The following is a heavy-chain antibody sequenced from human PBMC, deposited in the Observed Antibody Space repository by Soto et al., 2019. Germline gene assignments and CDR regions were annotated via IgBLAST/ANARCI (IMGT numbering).Heavy chain of an antibody. CDR2: INPNGGST. D-gene: IGHD6-13*01. CDR3: ARGRAAGDY. J-gene: IGHJ4*02. V-gene: IGHV1-46*01. Sequence: QVQLVQSGAEVKNPGASVKVSCKASGYTFTNYYIHWVRQAPGQGLEWMAIINPNGGSTNYAQEFQGRVTLARDTFTNAVYMEMSSLRSEDTAIYYGARGRAAGDYWGQGTLVTVSS. CDR1: GYTFTNYY.